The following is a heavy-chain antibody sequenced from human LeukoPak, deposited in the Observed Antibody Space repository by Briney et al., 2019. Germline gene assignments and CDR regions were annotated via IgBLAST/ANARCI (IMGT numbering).Heavy chain of an antibody. CDR3: ARALVVVPAAMEAWFDP. CDR1: GGSISSYY. D-gene: IGHD2-2*01. V-gene: IGHV4-59*08. Sequence: SETLSLTCTVSGGSISSYYWNRIRQPPGKGLEWIGYIYYSGSTNYNPSLKSRATISVDTSKNQFSLKLSSVTAADTAVYYCARALVVVPAAMEAWFDPWGQGTLVTVSS. J-gene: IGHJ5*02. CDR2: IYYSGST.